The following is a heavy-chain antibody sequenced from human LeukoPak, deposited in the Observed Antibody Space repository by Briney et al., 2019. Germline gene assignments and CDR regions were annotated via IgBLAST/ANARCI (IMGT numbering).Heavy chain of an antibody. CDR3: ARRASSGYYYIDY. J-gene: IGHJ4*02. CDR1: GGSISSYY. V-gene: IGHV4-59*08. CDR2: IYYSGST. Sequence: PSETLSLTCTVSGGSISSYYWSWIRQPPRKGLEWIGYIYYSGSTNYNPSLKSRVTISVDTSKNQFSLKLSSVTAADTAVYYCARRASSGYYYIDYWGQGTLVTVSS. D-gene: IGHD3-22*01.